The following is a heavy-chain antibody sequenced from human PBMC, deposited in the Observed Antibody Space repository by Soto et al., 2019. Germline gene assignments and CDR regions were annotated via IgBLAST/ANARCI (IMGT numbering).Heavy chain of an antibody. V-gene: IGHV3-30-3*01. J-gene: IGHJ4*02. CDR3: ARDGNNIAAAPFGD. CDR2: ISYDGSNK. CDR1: GFTFSSYA. D-gene: IGHD6-13*01. Sequence: QVQLVESGGGVVQPGRSLRLSCAASGFTFSSYAMHWIRQAPGKGLEWVAVISYDGSNKYYADSVKGRFTISRDNSKNTLYLQMNSLRAEDTAVYYCARDGNNIAAAPFGDWGQGTLVTVSS.